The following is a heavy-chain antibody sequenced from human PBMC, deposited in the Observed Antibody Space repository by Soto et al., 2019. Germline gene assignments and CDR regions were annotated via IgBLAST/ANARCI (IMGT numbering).Heavy chain of an antibody. CDR1: GGSISSSSYY. J-gene: IGHJ5*02. CDR3: ARRPYGRGSSTSPVFSAPTNWFDP. V-gene: IGHV4-39*01. CDR2: IYYSGST. Sequence: PSETLSLTCTVSGGSISSSSYYWGWIRQPPGKGLEWIGSIYYSGSTYYNPSLKSRVTISVDTSKNQFSLKLSSVTAADTAVYYCARRPYGRGSSTSPVFSAPTNWFDPWGQGTLVTVSS. D-gene: IGHD2-2*01.